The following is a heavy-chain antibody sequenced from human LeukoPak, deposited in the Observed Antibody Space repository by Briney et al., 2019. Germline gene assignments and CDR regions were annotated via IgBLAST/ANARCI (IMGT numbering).Heavy chain of an antibody. Sequence: HPGGSLRLSCAASGFTFSSYAMHWVRQAPGKGLEWVAVISYDGSNKYYADSVKGRFTISRDNSKNTLYLQMNSLRAEDTAVYYCARARIGFQLLSFDHYWGQGTLVTVSS. CDR2: ISYDGSNK. CDR3: ARARIGFQLLSFDHY. J-gene: IGHJ4*02. D-gene: IGHD2-2*01. CDR1: GFTFSSYA. V-gene: IGHV3-30-3*01.